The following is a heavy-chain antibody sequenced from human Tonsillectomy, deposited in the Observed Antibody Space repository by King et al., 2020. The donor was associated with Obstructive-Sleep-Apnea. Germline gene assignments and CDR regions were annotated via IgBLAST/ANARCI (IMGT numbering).Heavy chain of an antibody. J-gene: IGHJ4*02. D-gene: IGHD3-22*01. Sequence: QVQLVESGAEVKKPGASMKVSCKASGYTFTSYYIHWVRQAPGQGLEWMGIFHPSNGYTNYAQKFQGRVTMTSDTSTSTVYMDLSSLRFEDAAVYYCGRGGSSGYYPYADWGQGTLVTVSS. CDR2: FHPSNGYT. CDR3: GRGGSSGYYPYAD. V-gene: IGHV1-46*01. CDR1: GYTFTSYY.